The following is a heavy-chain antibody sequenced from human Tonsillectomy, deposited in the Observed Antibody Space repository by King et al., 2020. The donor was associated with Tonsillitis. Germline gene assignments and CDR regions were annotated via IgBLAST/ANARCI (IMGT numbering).Heavy chain of an antibody. D-gene: IGHD3-22*01. CDR3: AKGWGDYYDSSGYIDY. CDR1: VFTFSNYG. V-gene: IGHV3-30*18. J-gene: IGHJ4*02. Sequence: QLVQSGGGVVQPGRSLRLSCAASVFTFSNYGMHWVRPAPGKGLEWVAVISYDGSNKYYADSVKGRFTISRDNSKNTLYLQMNSLRAEDTAVYYCAKGWGDYYDSSGYIDYWGQGTLVTVSS. CDR2: ISYDGSNK.